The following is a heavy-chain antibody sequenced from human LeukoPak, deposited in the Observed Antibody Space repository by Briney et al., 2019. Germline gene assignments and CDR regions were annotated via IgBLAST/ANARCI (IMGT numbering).Heavy chain of an antibody. CDR1: GFTFSSYG. J-gene: IGHJ6*03. CDR2: IRYDGSNK. CDR3: VLIKEGYCSGGSCNYYYYYMDV. D-gene: IGHD2-15*01. V-gene: IGHV3-30*02. Sequence: GGSLRLSCAASGFTFSSYGMHWVRQAPGKGLEWVAFIRYDGSNKYHADSVKGRFTISRDNSKNTLYLQMNSLRAEDTAVYYCVLIKEGYCSGGSCNYYYYYMDVWGKGTTVPVSS.